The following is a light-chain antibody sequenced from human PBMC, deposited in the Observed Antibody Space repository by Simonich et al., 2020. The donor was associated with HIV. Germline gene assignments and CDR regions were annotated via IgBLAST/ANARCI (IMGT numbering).Light chain of an antibody. CDR3: QQYGSSPRT. Sequence: EIVLTQSLATLSLSPGERATLSCRAIQSVTSYLAWYQHKPGQAPRLLIYDASNRASGIPARFSGSWSGTDFTLTISRLEPEDFAVYYCQQYGSSPRTFGPGTKVDIK. V-gene: IGKV3-20*01. J-gene: IGKJ3*01. CDR2: DAS. CDR1: QSVTSY.